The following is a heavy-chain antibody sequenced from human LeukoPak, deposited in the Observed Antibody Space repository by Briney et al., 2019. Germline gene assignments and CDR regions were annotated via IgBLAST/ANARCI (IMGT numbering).Heavy chain of an antibody. CDR3: ARAYIVVVPAARGNWFDP. CDR1: GYTFTSYY. D-gene: IGHD2-2*01. CDR2: INPSGGST. J-gene: IGHJ5*02. Sequence: ASVKVSCKAPGYTFTSYYMHWVRQAPGQGLEWMGIINPSGGSTSYAQKFQGRVTMTRDTSTSTAYMELSSLRSEDTAVYYCARAYIVVVPAARGNWFDPWGQGTLVTVSS. V-gene: IGHV1-46*03.